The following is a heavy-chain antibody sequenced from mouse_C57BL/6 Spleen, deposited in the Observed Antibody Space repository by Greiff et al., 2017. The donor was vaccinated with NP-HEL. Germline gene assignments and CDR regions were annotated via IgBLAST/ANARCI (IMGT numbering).Heavy chain of an antibody. D-gene: IGHD2-3*01. CDR2: INPNNGGT. J-gene: IGHJ3*01. V-gene: IGHV1-26*01. CDR3: ARGQKIYDGYPAWFAY. Sequence: VQLQQSGPELVKPGASVKISCKASGYTFTDYYMNWVKQSHGKSLEWIGDINPNNGGTSYNQKFKGKATLTVDKSSSTAYMELRSLTSEDSAVYYCARGQKIYDGYPAWFAYWGQGTLVTVSA. CDR1: GYTFTDYY.